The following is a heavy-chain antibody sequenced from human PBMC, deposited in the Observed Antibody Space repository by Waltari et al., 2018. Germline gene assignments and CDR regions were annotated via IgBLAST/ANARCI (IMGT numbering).Heavy chain of an antibody. V-gene: IGHV3-9*01. D-gene: IGHD3-3*01. Sequence: EVQLVESGGGLIKPGGSLTIPCAASGFTFKDYGMYWVRQRPGRGLEWVAGVSWNSGSKNYGDSVEGRSTVSRDNARNSLHLQMTSLRDEDTAFYYCVRGGLYDFWRGYFEFWGQGVLVIVSS. CDR1: GFTFKDYG. J-gene: IGHJ4*02. CDR2: VSWNSGSK. CDR3: VRGGLYDFWRGYFEF.